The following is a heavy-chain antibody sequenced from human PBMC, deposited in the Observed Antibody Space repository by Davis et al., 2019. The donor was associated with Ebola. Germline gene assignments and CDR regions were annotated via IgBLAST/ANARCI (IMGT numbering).Heavy chain of an antibody. D-gene: IGHD1-20*01. J-gene: IGHJ3*01. V-gene: IGHV5-51*01. CDR3: ASLRRTITGMDDGFDV. CDR2: IYADDSDS. CDR1: GYSFTNYW. Sequence: GESLKISCKGSGYSFTNYWIGWVRQRPGKGLEWMGIIYADDSDSRYNPSFQGQVTLSADKSIRTAYLQWGRLKASDTAMYYCASLRRTITGMDDGFDVWGQGTMVTVSS.